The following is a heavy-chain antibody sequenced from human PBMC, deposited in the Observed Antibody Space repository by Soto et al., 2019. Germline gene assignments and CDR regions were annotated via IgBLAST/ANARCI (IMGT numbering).Heavy chain of an antibody. J-gene: IGHJ6*02. D-gene: IGHD2-2*02. Sequence: PGQSLKISCKGSGYSFTSYWIGWVRQMPGKGLEWMGIIYPGDSDTRYSPSFQGQVTISADKSISTAYLQWSSLKASDTAMYYCARPYCSSTCCYKGDYCYGLDVSAQGTPVPGSS. CDR1: GYSFTSYW. CDR3: ARPYCSSTCCYKGDYCYGLDV. V-gene: IGHV5-51*01. CDR2: IYPGDSDT.